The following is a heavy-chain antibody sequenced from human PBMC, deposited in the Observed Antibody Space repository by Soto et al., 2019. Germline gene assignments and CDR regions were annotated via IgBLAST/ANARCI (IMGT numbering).Heavy chain of an antibody. V-gene: IGHV4-34*01. D-gene: IGHD5-12*01. J-gene: IGHJ4*02. CDR3: ARGQEGVVATH. Sequence: QVQLQQWGAGLLKPSETLSLNCAVTGGSLSGYYWSWIRQPPGKGLEWIGEVKDGGHTNYSPSLSGRVTISSDTSNNQFSLRLNSVTAADTGVSYCARGQEGVVATHWDQGSLVTVSS. CDR1: GGSLSGYY. CDR2: VKDGGHT.